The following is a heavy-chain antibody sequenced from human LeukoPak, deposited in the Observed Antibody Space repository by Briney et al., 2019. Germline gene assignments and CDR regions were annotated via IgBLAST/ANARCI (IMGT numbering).Heavy chain of an antibody. CDR1: GFNFGSYG. CDR2: IFYDGSNK. D-gene: IGHD1-1*01. V-gene: IGHV3-33*01. CDR3: ARGSNEHAAALDP. J-gene: IGHJ5*02. Sequence: GGSLRLSCVASGFNFGSYGMRWVRQAPDKGLEWVASIFYDGSNKFYEDSVKGRFTIYRDNPKNTVYLEMNSLRDEDTAVYYCARGSNEHAAALDPWGQGTLVTVSS.